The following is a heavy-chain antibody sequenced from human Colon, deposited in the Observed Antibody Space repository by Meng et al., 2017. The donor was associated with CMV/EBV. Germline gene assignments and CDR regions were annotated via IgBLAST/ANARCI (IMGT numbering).Heavy chain of an antibody. CDR2: VWFDESNK. D-gene: IGHD6-13*01. V-gene: IGHV3-33*06. J-gene: IGHJ4*02. Sequence: GESLKISCAASDLTFRRNAMHWVRQAPGKGLEWVAIVWFDESNKYYADSVKGRFTISRDNSQNMLYLQMNSLKAEDTAVYYCAKDGGGSSWDGFFDFWGQGTLVTVSS. CDR1: DLTFRRNA. CDR3: AKDGGGSSWDGFFDF.